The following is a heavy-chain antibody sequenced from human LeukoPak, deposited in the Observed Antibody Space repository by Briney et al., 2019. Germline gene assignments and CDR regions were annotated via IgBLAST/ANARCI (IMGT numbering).Heavy chain of an antibody. CDR2: IYYSGST. J-gene: IGHJ4*02. CDR3: ARGGPGLEPRHDY. Sequence: PSETLSLTCTVSGASISSDTYYWSWIRQHPGKGLEWIGYIYYSGSTYYNPSLKSRVTISVDTSKNQFSLKLSSVTAADTAVYYCARGGPGLEPRHDYWGQGTLVTVSS. CDR1: GASISSDTYY. D-gene: IGHD1-1*01. V-gene: IGHV4-31*03.